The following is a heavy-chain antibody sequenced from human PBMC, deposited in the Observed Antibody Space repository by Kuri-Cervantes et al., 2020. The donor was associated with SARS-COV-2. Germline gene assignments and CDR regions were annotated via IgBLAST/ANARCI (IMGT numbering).Heavy chain of an antibody. J-gene: IGHJ1*01. Sequence: SETLSFTCTVSGGSISSYYWSWIRQPPGKGLEWIGYISYSGNTNYNPSLKSRVTISVDTSKNQFSLRLSSVTAADTAVYYCVAAILGVDTGYFQHWGQGTLVTVSS. CDR3: VAAILGVDTGYFQH. CDR1: GGSISSYY. D-gene: IGHD3-3*01. CDR2: ISYSGNT. V-gene: IGHV4-59*01.